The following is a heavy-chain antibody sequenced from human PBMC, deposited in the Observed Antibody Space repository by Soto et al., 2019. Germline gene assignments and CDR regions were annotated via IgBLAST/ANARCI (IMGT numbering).Heavy chain of an antibody. CDR3: ARKKRGLLWVGRGGMDV. D-gene: IGHD3-10*01. CDR1: GVSFSGYY. J-gene: IGHJ6*02. Sequence: SETLVLTSAVDGVSFSGYYWSVSQQPRGEVLEWIGEINHSGSTNYNPSLKSRVTISVDTSKNQFSLKLSSVTAADTAVYYCARKKRGLLWVGRGGMDVWGQGTTVTVSS. CDR2: INHSGST. V-gene: IGHV4-34*01.